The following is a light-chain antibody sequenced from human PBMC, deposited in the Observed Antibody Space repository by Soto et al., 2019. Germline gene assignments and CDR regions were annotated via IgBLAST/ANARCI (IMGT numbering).Light chain of an antibody. Sequence: QSALTQAASVSGSPGQSITISCTGTSSDVGAYNYVSWYQQHPGKAPKLMIYSVSNRPSGVSNRFSGSKSGNTASLTISGLQAEDEADYYCSSYTRSSPLVFGGGTKLTVL. CDR2: SVS. V-gene: IGLV2-14*01. CDR3: SSYTRSSPLV. CDR1: SSDVGAYNY. J-gene: IGLJ2*01.